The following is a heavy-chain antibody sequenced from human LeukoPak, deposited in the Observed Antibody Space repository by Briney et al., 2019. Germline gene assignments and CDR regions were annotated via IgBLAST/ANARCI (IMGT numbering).Heavy chain of an antibody. CDR1: GFTVSNNY. J-gene: IGHJ4*02. Sequence: GGSLRLSCAASGFTVSNNYMSWVRQAPGKGLEWVSVIYSGGSTFSADSVKGRFTISRDNSKNTLYLRMNSLRAEDMAVYYCARVYRAMAHTGYYFDYWGQGTLVTVSS. CDR2: IYSGGST. CDR3: ARVYRAMAHTGYYFDY. V-gene: IGHV3-53*01. D-gene: IGHD6-19*01.